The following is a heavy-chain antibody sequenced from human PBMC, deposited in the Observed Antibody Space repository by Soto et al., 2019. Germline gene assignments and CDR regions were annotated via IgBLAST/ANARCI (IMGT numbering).Heavy chain of an antibody. CDR2: LDASGTVI. V-gene: IGHV3-48*03. Sequence: EVQMVESVGGLVQPGGSLRLSCVASAFTLGSYHMDWVRPAPGKGLEWLSYLDASGTVIYYADSVRGRFTVSRDNAKNSLFLQMNRLGDEDTAVYYCARDLTGYALDVCGQGTTGTV. J-gene: IGHJ6*02. CDR3: ARDLTGYALDV. D-gene: IGHD2-2*01. CDR1: AFTLGSYH.